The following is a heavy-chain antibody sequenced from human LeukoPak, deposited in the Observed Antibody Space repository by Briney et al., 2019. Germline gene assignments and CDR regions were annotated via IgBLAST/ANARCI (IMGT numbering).Heavy chain of an antibody. J-gene: IGHJ4*02. D-gene: IGHD3-10*01. CDR1: GSTFSTYG. V-gene: IGHV3-23*01. CDR3: ASPTYYYGSGSYPPDDY. Sequence: GGTLRLSCAASGSTFSTYGMSWVRQAPGKGLEWVSGISGSGGSTYYADSVKGRFTISRDNAKNSLYLQMNSLRAEDTAVYYCASPTYYYGSGSYPPDDYWGQGTLVTVSS. CDR2: ISGSGGST.